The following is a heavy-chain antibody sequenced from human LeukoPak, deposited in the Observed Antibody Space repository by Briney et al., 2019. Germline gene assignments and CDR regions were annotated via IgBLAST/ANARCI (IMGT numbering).Heavy chain of an antibody. Sequence: GGSLRLSCAASGFTFSNYWMSWVRRAPGKGLEWVAHINQDGSEEHYMDSVKARFIISRDNAKNSLSPQMDSLRAEDTAVYYCVRDGGVSGYDLLDYWGQGTLVTVSS. CDR3: VRDGGVSGYDLLDY. CDR2: INQDGSEE. V-gene: IGHV3-7*01. CDR1: GFTFSNYW. J-gene: IGHJ4*02. D-gene: IGHD5-12*01.